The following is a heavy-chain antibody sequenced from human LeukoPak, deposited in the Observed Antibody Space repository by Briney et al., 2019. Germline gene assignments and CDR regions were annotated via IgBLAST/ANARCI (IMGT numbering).Heavy chain of an antibody. J-gene: IGHJ4*02. V-gene: IGHV1-69*04. Sequence: SVKVSCTASGGTFSSYAINWVRQAPGQGLEWMGRIIPILGIANYAQKFQGRVTITADKSTSTAYMELSSLRSEDTAVYYCARGGSYPYYFDYWGQGTLVTVSS. CDR1: GGTFSSYA. CDR2: IIPILGIA. D-gene: IGHD1-26*01. CDR3: ARGGSYPYYFDY.